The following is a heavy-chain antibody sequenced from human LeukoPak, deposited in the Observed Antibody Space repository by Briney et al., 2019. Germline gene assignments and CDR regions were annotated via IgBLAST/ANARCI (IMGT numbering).Heavy chain of an antibody. D-gene: IGHD3-16*01. CDR1: GFTFRHAW. CDR3: TTGVNGGEGY. J-gene: IGHJ4*02. CDR2: IKSEIAGGTA. V-gene: IGHV3-15*01. Sequence: PGGSLRLSCAAPGFTFRHAWMSWVRQAPGKGLEWVGRIKSEIAGGTADHATPVKGRFTISRDDSRDTLYLQMNSLRTEDTAIYYCTTGVNGGEGYWGQGTLVTVSS.